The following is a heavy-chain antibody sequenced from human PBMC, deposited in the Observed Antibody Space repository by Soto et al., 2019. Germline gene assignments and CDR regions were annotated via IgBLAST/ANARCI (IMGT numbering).Heavy chain of an antibody. V-gene: IGHV1-18*04. Sequence: ASVKVSCKASGYTFTDYGISWVRQAPGQGLEWMGWINTYNGNTIYAQKIQGRVTMTTDTSTSTAYVELRSLRSDDTAVYYCAREEGISDWHAFDYWGQGTLVTVSS. J-gene: IGHJ4*02. CDR1: GYTFTDYG. D-gene: IGHD6-19*01. CDR3: AREEGISDWHAFDY. CDR2: INTYNGNT.